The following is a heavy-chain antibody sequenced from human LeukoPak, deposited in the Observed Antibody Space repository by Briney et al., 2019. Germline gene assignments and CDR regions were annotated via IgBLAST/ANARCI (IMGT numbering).Heavy chain of an antibody. CDR1: GCSGGSGTYY. CDR2: IYYTGST. CDR3: ARCATARGYAFDI. V-gene: IGHV4-61*01. Sequence: PSETLSLTCSGSGCSGGSGTYYWTWIRQPPGKGLEYIGYIYYTGSTSYNPSLKSRVTISVDTSKNQFSLKLSSVTAADTAVYYCARCATARGYAFDIWGPGKMVTVSS. D-gene: IGHD1-26*01. J-gene: IGHJ3*02.